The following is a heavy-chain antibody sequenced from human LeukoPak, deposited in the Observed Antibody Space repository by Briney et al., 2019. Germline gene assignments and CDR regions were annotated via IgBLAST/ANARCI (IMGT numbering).Heavy chain of an antibody. D-gene: IGHD3-3*01. Sequence: PSETLSLTCAVYGGSFSGYYWSWIRQPPGKGLEWIGEINHSGSTNYNPSLKSRVTISVDTSKNQFSLKLSSVTAADTAVYYCARQNYDFWSGYRDAFDIWGQGTMVTVSS. CDR2: INHSGST. CDR1: GGSFSGYY. CDR3: ARQNYDFWSGYRDAFDI. J-gene: IGHJ3*02. V-gene: IGHV4-34*01.